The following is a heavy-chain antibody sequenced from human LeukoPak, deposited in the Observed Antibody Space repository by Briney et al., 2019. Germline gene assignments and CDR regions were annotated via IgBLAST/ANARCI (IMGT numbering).Heavy chain of an antibody. CDR1: GFTFTSYS. V-gene: IGHV3-48*01. Sequence: GGSLRLSCAASGFTFTSYSMNWVRQAPGKGLEWVSYISSSGSTTYYADSVKGRFTISRDNAKNSLYLQMNSLRAEDTAVYYCARDSRSTFDYWGQGTLVTVSS. D-gene: IGHD6-13*01. CDR2: ISSSGSTT. J-gene: IGHJ4*02. CDR3: ARDSRSTFDY.